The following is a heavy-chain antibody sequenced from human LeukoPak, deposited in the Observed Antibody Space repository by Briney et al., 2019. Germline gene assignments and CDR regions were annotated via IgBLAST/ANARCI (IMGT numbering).Heavy chain of an antibody. V-gene: IGHV4-59*08. CDR1: GGSISSYY. CDR3: ARHGGGYSFDY. Sequence: SETLSLTCTVSGGSISSYYWTWIRQPPGKGLEWIGYIYYSGSTNYNYNPSLKSRVTISLDTSNNQFSLKLSSVTAADAAMYYCARHGGGYSFDYWGQGTLVPVSA. D-gene: IGHD5-24*01. J-gene: IGHJ4*02. CDR2: IYYSGSTNY.